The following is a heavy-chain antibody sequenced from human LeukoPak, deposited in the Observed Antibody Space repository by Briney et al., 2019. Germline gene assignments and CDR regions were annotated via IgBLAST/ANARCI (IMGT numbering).Heavy chain of an antibody. CDR3: TTDRFS. CDR2: IKSKTDGGKT. Sequence: GGSLRLSCAASGFTLSNAWMSWVRQAPGKGLEWVGRIKSKTDGGKTDYAAPVKGRFTISREDSKNTLYLQMNSLKTEDTAVYYCTTDRFSWGQGNLVTVSS. CDR1: GFTLSNAW. D-gene: IGHD3-10*01. J-gene: IGHJ5*02. V-gene: IGHV3-15*01.